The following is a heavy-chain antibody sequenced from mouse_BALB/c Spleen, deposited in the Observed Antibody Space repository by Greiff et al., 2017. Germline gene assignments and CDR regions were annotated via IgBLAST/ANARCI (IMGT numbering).Heavy chain of an antibody. Sequence: EVHLVESGGGLVKPGGSLKLSCAASGFTFSSYAMSWVRQTPEKRLEWVASISSGGSTYYPDSVKGRFTISRDNARNILYLQMSSLRSEDTAMYYCARDRYDAYWGQGTLVTVSA. D-gene: IGHD2-14*01. J-gene: IGHJ3*01. V-gene: IGHV5-6-5*01. CDR2: ISSGGST. CDR3: ARDRYDAY. CDR1: GFTFSSYA.